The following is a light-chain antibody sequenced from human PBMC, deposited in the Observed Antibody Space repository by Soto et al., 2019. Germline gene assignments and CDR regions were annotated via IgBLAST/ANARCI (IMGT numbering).Light chain of an antibody. Sequence: DIQMTQSPSALSASVGDRVAITCRASHSISGWLAWYQQKAGKAPTLLIYGASSLQTGVPSRFSGSGSGTEFTLSISGLQPDDVGTYYCQHFNSYPWTFGQGTKVDI. V-gene: IGKV1-5*01. J-gene: IGKJ1*01. CDR2: GAS. CDR1: HSISGW. CDR3: QHFNSYPWT.